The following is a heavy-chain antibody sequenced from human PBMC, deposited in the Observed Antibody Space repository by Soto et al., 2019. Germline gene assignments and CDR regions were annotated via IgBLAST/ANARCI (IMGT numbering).Heavy chain of an antibody. CDR1: GVSISSGAYF. J-gene: IGHJ5*02. V-gene: IGHV4-31*03. CDR3: AMAEGYSSSWGLFDP. CDR2: IYYRVST. Sequence: QVQLQETGPGLVKPSQTLSLTCTVSGVSISSGAYFWSRTRQHPGRVLEWIGDIYYRVSTYYNPSLRSRLTTSVDTSKNLFSLSLTSVTAADTAVYDCAMAEGYSSSWGLFDPWGHGTVVTVSS. D-gene: IGHD6-13*01.